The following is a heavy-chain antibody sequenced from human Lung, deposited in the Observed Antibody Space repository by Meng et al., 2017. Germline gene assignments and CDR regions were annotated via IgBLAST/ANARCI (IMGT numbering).Heavy chain of an antibody. V-gene: IGHV4-34*01. CDR3: ARGATTMAPDFDY. CDR2: INNSRSN. J-gene: IGHJ4*02. CDR1: AVSFNDYC. Sequence: QWWAGLLKASENLSLTCVVSAVSFNDYCWSWIRQPPGKGLKWIGGINNSRSNNYKPSLESVTTISDATTTNNLSLKLSSVTAADSALYYCARGATTMAPDFDYWGQGTLVTVSS. D-gene: IGHD4-11*01.